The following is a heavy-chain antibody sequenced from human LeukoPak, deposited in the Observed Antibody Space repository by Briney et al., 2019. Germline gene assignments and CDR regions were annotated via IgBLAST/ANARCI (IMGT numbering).Heavy chain of an antibody. CDR1: GFTVSSSY. Sequence: GGSLRLSCAASGFTVSSSYMNWVRQAPGKGLEWVSVIYSGTSTYYADSVKGRFTISRDNSKNTLYLQMNSLRAEDTAVYYCARDPGWEQWQNWFDPWGQGTLVTVSS. V-gene: IGHV3-53*01. D-gene: IGHD6-19*01. CDR2: IYSGTST. J-gene: IGHJ5*02. CDR3: ARDPGWEQWQNWFDP.